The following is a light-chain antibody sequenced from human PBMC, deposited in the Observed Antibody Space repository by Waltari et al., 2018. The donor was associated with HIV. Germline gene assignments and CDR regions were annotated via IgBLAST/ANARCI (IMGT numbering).Light chain of an antibody. CDR1: QGISNF. V-gene: IGKV1-27*01. CDR3: QKYGNAPRT. Sequence: DIQMTQSPGSLSASVGDRVTITCRASQGISNFLAWFQQKPGKVPKLLIYAASTLHSGVSSRFSGSGSGTDFTLTISSLQPEDVATYYCQKYGNAPRTFGPGTKVEIK. CDR2: AAS. J-gene: IGKJ3*01.